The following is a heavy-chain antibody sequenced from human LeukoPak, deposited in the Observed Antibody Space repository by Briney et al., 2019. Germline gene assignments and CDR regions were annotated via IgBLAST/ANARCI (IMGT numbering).Heavy chain of an antibody. CDR2: ISGSSSYI. CDR1: GFTLSSYS. CDR3: ASVYDFWSGENFDY. J-gene: IGHJ4*02. V-gene: IGHV3-21*01. Sequence: GGSLRLSCAASGFTLSSYSMNWVRQAPGKGLEWVSSISGSSSYIYYADSVKGRFTISRDNPKNSLYLQMNSLRAEDTAVYYCASVYDFWSGENFDYWGQGTLVTVSS. D-gene: IGHD3-3*01.